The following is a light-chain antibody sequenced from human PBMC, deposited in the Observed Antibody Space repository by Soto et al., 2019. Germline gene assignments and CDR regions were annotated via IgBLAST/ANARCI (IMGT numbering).Light chain of an antibody. J-gene: IGLJ1*01. V-gene: IGLV2-14*03. CDR2: EVR. Sequence: QSVLTQPASVSGSPGQSIAISCTGTRSDVGAYNYVSWYQQHPGKAPQLMIYEVRYRPSGVSNRFSASKSGNTASLTISGLQAEDEADYYCSSYTSSRTHVFGTGTKVTVL. CDR1: RSDVGAYNY. CDR3: SSYTSSRTHV.